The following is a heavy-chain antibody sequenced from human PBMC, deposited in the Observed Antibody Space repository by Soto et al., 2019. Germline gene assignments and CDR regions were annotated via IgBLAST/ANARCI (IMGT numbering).Heavy chain of an antibody. CDR1: GASFTNAW. CDR3: TTEDPSWLRGLEY. J-gene: IGHJ4*02. D-gene: IGHD5-12*01. CDR2: IKTRIDSATT. Sequence: EVQLVESGGGLVKPVESLRLSCEASGASFTNAWINWVRQAPGKGLEWVGRIKTRIDSATTDYAAPVKGIFTISRADSKITLYLQMDSLKTEDTAVYYCTTEDPSWLRGLEYWGQGTLVTVSS. V-gene: IGHV3-15*01.